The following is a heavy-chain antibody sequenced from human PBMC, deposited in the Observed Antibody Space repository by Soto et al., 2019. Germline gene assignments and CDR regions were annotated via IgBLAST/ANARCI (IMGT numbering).Heavy chain of an antibody. CDR1: GGSISSND. CDR2: IYYSGTT. Sequence: PSQTSSLTCTVSGGSISSNDGSWIRQPPGKGLEWIGYIYYSGTTNYNPSLKSRVTISVDTSKNQFSLKLTSVTAADTAMYYCARHGRGSGWLTFDYLCQGTLVTGSS. CDR3: ARHGRGSGWLTFDY. V-gene: IGHV4-59*08. D-gene: IGHD6-19*01. J-gene: IGHJ4*02.